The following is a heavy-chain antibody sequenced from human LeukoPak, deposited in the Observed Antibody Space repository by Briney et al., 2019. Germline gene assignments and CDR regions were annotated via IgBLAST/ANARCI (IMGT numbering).Heavy chain of an antibody. CDR3: AKEMINEITMIVVVIHAATHDAFDI. D-gene: IGHD3-22*01. CDR1: GFTFSSYA. J-gene: IGHJ3*02. V-gene: IGHV3-23*01. Sequence: GGSLRLSCAASGFTFSSYAMSWVRQAPGKGLEWVSAISGSGGSTYYADSVKGRFTISRDNSKNTLYLQMNSLRAEDTAVYYCAKEMINEITMIVVVIHAATHDAFDIWGQGTMVTVSS. CDR2: ISGSGGST.